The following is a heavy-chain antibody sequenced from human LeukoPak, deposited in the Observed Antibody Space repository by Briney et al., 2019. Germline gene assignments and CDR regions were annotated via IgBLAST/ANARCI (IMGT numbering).Heavy chain of an antibody. Sequence: PGGSLRLSCTASGCTFGDYAMSWVRQAPGKGLEWVGFIRSKRYGGTTEYAASVKGRFTISRDDSRDIAFLQINSLKTEDTAVYYCTRDLRNYYAMDVWGQGTTVTVSS. CDR1: GCTFGDYA. CDR3: TRDLRNYYAMDV. CDR2: IRSKRYGGTT. V-gene: IGHV3-49*04. J-gene: IGHJ6*02.